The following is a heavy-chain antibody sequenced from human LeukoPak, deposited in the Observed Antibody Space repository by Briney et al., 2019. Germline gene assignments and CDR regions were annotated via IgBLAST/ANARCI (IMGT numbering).Heavy chain of an antibody. CDR1: GFTFTSYA. Sequence: AESLRLSCAASGFTFTSYAMSWVRQTPGKGLEWVASMTSGGDSDYYADSVKGRFTVSRDKSKNTLYVQLNSLRADDTAVYYCTKDASYARENDNNGFFIDWGQGTLVSVS. V-gene: IGHV3-23*01. D-gene: IGHD3-22*01. J-gene: IGHJ4*02. CDR3: TKDASYARENDNNGFFID. CDR2: MTSGGDSD.